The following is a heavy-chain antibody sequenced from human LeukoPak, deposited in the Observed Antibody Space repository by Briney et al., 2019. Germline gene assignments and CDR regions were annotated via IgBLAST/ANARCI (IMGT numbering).Heavy chain of an antibody. D-gene: IGHD3-10*01. CDR3: ARVSADYYGTPYYYYMDV. CDR2: IYYSGST. J-gene: IGHJ6*03. V-gene: IGHV4-39*07. Sequence: SETLSLTCTVSGGSISSSSYYWGWIRQPPGKGLEWIGSIYYSGSTYYNPSLKSRVTISVDTSKNQFSLKLSSVTAADTAVYYCARVSADYYGTPYYYYMDVWGKGTTVTISS. CDR1: GGSISSSSYY.